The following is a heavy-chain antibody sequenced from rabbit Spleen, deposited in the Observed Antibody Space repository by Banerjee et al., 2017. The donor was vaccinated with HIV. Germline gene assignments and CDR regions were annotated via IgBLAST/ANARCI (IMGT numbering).Heavy chain of an antibody. J-gene: IGHJ6*01. CDR2: IYGGSSGST. CDR3: ARERWSDSDYFDL. D-gene: IGHD1-1*01. V-gene: IGHV1S40*01. Sequence: QSLEESGGDLVKPGTSLTLTCTASGFSFSASYCMCWVRQAPGKGLEWIACIYGGSSGSTYYASWAKGRFTISKTSSTTVTLQMPSLTAADTATYFCARERWSDSDYFDLWGPGTLVTVS. CDR1: GFSFSASYC.